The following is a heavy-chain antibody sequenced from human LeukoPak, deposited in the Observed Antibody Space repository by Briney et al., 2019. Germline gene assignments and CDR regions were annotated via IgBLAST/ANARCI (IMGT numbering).Heavy chain of an antibody. V-gene: IGHV4-30-2*01. CDR3: ARAMYDSSDFYQDYAFDF. CDR1: GGSISSGGYY. CDR2: IYHSGST. D-gene: IGHD3-22*01. J-gene: IGHJ3*01. Sequence: PSQTLSLTCTVSGGSISSGGYYWSWIRQPPGKGLEWIGYIYHSGSTYYNPSLKSRVTISVDRSKNQFSLKLSSVTAADTAVYYCARAMYDSSDFYQDYAFDFWGQGTMVTVSS.